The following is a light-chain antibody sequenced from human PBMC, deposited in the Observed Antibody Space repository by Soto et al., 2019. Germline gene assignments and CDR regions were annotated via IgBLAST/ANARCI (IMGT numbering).Light chain of an antibody. V-gene: IGLV2-18*02. J-gene: IGLJ1*01. Sequence: QSALTQPPSVSGSPGQSVTISCTGTSSDVGSYNRVSWYQQPPGTAPKLMIYEVSNRPSGVPDRFSGSKSGNTASLTISGLQAEDEADYYRSSYTSSSTYVLGTGTKLTVL. CDR1: SSDVGSYNR. CDR2: EVS. CDR3: SSYTSSSTYV.